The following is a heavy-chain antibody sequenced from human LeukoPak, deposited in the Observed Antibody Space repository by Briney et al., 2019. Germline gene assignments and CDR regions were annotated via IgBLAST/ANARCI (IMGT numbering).Heavy chain of an antibody. CDR1: GGSISNNNYY. V-gene: IGHV4-39*07. D-gene: IGHD3-22*01. Sequence: SETLSLTCTVSGGSISNNNYYWAWIRQPPGKGLEWIGRIYISGSTNYNPSLKSRVTMSVDRSKNHFSLKLTSVTAADTAIYYCARDSGYDSSGYYYWGQGTLVTLSS. CDR2: IYISGST. CDR3: ARDSGYDSSGYYY. J-gene: IGHJ4*02.